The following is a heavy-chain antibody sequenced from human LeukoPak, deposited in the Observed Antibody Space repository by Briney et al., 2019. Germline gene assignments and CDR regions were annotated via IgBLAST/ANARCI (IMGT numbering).Heavy chain of an antibody. Sequence: GGSLRLSCAASGFTFSGFWMRWVRQAPGRGLEWVGTINQDGSDKHYVDSVTGRFTISKDNAKTSLYLQMNSLRAEDTAVYYCARVQYNACDIWGQGTMVTVSS. CDR2: INQDGSDK. CDR3: ARVQYNACDI. D-gene: IGHD5-24*01. CDR1: GFTFSGFW. V-gene: IGHV3-7*04. J-gene: IGHJ3*02.